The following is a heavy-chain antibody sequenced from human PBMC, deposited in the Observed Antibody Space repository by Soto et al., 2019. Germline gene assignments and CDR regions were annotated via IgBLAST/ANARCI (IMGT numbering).Heavy chain of an antibody. CDR2: INPNSGGT. Sequence: QVQLVQSGAEVKKPGASVKVSCKASGYTFTGYYMHWVRQAPGQGLEWMGWINPNSGGTNYAQKFQGWVTTTRDTSISTAYMELSRLRSDDTAVYYCARSHTYCSGGSCYSANWFDPWGQGTLVTVSS. CDR1: GYTFTGYY. V-gene: IGHV1-2*04. D-gene: IGHD2-15*01. CDR3: ARSHTYCSGGSCYSANWFDP. J-gene: IGHJ5*02.